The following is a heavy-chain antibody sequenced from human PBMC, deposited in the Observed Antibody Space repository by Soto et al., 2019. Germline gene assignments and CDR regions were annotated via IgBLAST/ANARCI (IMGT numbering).Heavy chain of an antibody. CDR2: INPNGGVT. CDR3: ARESGGATATLDYYYFYMDV. V-gene: IGHV1-2*04. D-gene: IGHD5-12*01. J-gene: IGHJ6*03. CDR1: GDSFNDYY. Sequence: QVQLVQSGAEVRKPGASVTVSCRSSGDSFNDYYIHWVRQAPGQGFEWMGWINPNGGVTKYAQKFQGWGSMTRETSIRTVYMQLRRLRSDDTAVYYCARESGGATATLDYYYFYMDVWGTGTTVTVSS.